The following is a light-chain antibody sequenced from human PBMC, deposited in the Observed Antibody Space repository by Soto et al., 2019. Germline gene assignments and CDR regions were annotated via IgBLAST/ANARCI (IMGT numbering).Light chain of an antibody. J-gene: IGLJ2*01. CDR1: SSDVGAYNY. CDR2: DVT. Sequence: QSALTQPPSASGSPGQSVTISCTGTSSDVGAYNYVSWYQQHPGKAPRLMIYDVTKRPSGVPDRFSGSKSGNTASLTVSGLQAEDEADYYCSSYAGINNLLFGGGTKLTVL. CDR3: SSYAGINNLL. V-gene: IGLV2-8*01.